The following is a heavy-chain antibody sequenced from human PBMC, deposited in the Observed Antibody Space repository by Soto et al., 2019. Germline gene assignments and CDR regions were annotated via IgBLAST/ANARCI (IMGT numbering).Heavy chain of an antibody. D-gene: IGHD4-17*01. J-gene: IGHJ3*02. CDR1: GYTFTSYG. CDR3: ARDGLEITTVTTGAFDI. Sequence: ASVKVSCKASGYTFTSYGISWVRQAPGQGLEWMGWISAYNGNTNYAQKLQGRVTMTTDTSTSTAYMELRSLRSDDTAVYYCARDGLEITTVTTGAFDIWGQGTMVTVSS. V-gene: IGHV1-18*01. CDR2: ISAYNGNT.